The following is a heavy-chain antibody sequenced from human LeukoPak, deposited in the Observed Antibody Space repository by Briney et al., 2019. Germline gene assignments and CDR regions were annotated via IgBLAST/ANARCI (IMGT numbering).Heavy chain of an antibody. J-gene: IGHJ4*02. D-gene: IGHD1-14*01. Sequence: GGSLRLSCAASGFTFGSYAMNWVRQAPGKGLEWVSGVSNSGGKRYYADSVKGRFTISRDNSKNTLYLQMNSLRAEDTAVYYCANLTPSGYFDYWGQGTLVTVSS. CDR3: ANLTPSGYFDY. V-gene: IGHV3-23*01. CDR2: VSNSGGKR. CDR1: GFTFGSYA.